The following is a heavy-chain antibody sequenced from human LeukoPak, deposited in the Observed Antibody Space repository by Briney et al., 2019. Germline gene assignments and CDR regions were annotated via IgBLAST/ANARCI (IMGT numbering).Heavy chain of an antibody. D-gene: IGHD3-10*01. CDR3: ARGGDYYGSGSYHYYYYMDV. CDR1: GFTFSSYS. CDR2: ISSSSSYI. V-gene: IGHV3-21*01. Sequence: GGSLRLSCADSGFTFSSYSINWVRQAPGKGLEWISSISSSSSYIYYADSVKGRFTISRDNAKNSLYLQMNSLRAEDTAVYYCARGGDYYGSGSYHYYYYMDVWGKGTTVTVSS. J-gene: IGHJ6*03.